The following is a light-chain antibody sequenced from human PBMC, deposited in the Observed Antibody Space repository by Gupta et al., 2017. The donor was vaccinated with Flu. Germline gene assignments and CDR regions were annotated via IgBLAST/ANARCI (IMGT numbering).Light chain of an antibody. Sequence: EIVLTQSPAPLSLSPGERATLSCRASQSVSSSYLAWYQQKPGQAPRLLIYGASSRATGIPDRFSGSGSGTDFTLTISRLEPEDFAVYYCQQYGSPRKTFGQGTKVEIK. CDR2: GAS. V-gene: IGKV3-20*01. CDR1: QSVSSSY. CDR3: QQYGSPRKT. J-gene: IGKJ1*01.